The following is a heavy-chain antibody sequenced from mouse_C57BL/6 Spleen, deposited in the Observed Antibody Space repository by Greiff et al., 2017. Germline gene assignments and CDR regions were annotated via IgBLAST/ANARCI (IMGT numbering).Heavy chain of an antibody. CDR2: LYPGSGNT. CDR3: ARTFYGNYAMDY. CDR1: GPPLPLSS. D-gene: IGHD2-1*01. J-gene: IGHJ4*01. V-gene: IGHV1-66*01. Sequence: QVQLKESGPELVKPGASVPLSCNASGPPLPLSSTPFLTQKRCPLLYFIVFLYPGSGNTNYKEKFKGKATLTADTSSSTAYMQLSSLTSEDSAVYYCARTFYGNYAMDYWGKGTSVTVS.